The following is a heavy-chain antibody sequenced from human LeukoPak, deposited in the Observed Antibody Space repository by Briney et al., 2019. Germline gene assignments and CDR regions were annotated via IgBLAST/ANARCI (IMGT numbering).Heavy chain of an antibody. CDR1: GFTVSSNY. J-gene: IGHJ4*02. CDR3: ARMLISSGYYVDS. Sequence: PGGSLRLSCAASGFTVSSNYMSWVRQAPGKGREWVSVIYSGGSTYYADSVKGRFTISRGISKNTLYLQMNSLRAEDTAVYYCARMLISSGYYVDSWGQGTLVTVSS. D-gene: IGHD3-3*01. CDR2: IYSGGST. V-gene: IGHV3-53*01.